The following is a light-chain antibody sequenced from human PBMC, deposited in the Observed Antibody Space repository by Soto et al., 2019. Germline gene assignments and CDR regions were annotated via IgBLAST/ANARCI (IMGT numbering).Light chain of an antibody. J-gene: IGKJ2*01. CDR1: QEISNY. V-gene: IGKV1-33*01. CDR3: QQYDNLPPYT. Sequence: DIQMTQSPSSLSASVGDRVTITCQASQEISNYLNWYQQKPGKAPKPLIYDASNLETGVPLRFSGSGSGTDFTFTISSLHPEDIATYYCQQYDNLPPYTFGQGTKLEIK. CDR2: DAS.